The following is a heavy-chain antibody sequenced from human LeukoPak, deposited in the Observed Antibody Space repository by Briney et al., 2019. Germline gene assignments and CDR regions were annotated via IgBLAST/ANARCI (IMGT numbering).Heavy chain of an antibody. CDR2: IYYSGST. CDR3: ARHYGSGSSPLDY. Sequence: SETLSLTCTVSGGSISSSSYYWGWIRQPPGKGLEWIGSIYYSGSTYYNPSLKSRVTISVDTSKNQFSLKLSSVTAADTAVYYCARHYGSGSSPLDYWGQGTLVTVSS. CDR1: GGSISSSSYY. V-gene: IGHV4-39*01. J-gene: IGHJ4*02. D-gene: IGHD3-10*01.